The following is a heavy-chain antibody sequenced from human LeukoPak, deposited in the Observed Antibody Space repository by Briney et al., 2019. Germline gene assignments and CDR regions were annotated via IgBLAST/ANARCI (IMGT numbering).Heavy chain of an antibody. Sequence: PSETLSLTCTVSGSITSYYWSWIRLPPGKGLQWIGYVYYPGNTNYNPSLKSRVTMSVDMSKNHVSLRLTSVTAADTAVYFCARAPRDACNPLDFWGQGTLVTVSS. CDR3: ARAPRDACNPLDF. J-gene: IGHJ4*02. CDR2: VYYPGNT. CDR1: GSITSYY. V-gene: IGHV4-59*01. D-gene: IGHD5-24*01.